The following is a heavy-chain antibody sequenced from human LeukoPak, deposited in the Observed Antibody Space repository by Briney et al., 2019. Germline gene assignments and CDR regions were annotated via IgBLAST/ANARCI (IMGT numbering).Heavy chain of an antibody. CDR2: ISGSGGST. J-gene: IGHJ4*02. CDR1: GFTFSSYA. CDR3: AKDQLGYDYVGNQLNFDY. V-gene: IGHV3-23*01. Sequence: GGSLRLSCAASGFTFSSYAMSSVRQAPGKGLEWVSAISGSGGSTYYADSVKGRLTISRDNSKNTLYLQMNSLRAEDTAVYYCAKDQLGYDYVGNQLNFDYWGQGTLVTVSS. D-gene: IGHD4-23*01.